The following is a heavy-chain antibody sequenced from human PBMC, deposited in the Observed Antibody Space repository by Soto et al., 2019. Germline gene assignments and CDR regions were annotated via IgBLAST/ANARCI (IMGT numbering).Heavy chain of an antibody. CDR2: ISENGGIT. V-gene: IGHV3-74*01. Sequence: GGSLRFSCAASGFTFSTYWMQWVRQVPGEGLVWVSSISENGGITTYADSVKGRFTISRDNAKNTLYLQMNGLRVEDTAIYYCAREYYSSGTHWGQGTLVTVSS. J-gene: IGHJ1*01. CDR1: GFTFSTYW. CDR3: AREYYSSGTH. D-gene: IGHD3-10*01.